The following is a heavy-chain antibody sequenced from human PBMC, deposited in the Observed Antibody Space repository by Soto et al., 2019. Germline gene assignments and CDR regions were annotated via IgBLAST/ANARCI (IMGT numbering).Heavy chain of an antibody. CDR3: AKGTRYFINGVCVVMAY. Sequence: EVQVLDSGGGLVQPWGSLSLSCAASGFTFINYAMNWFRQSPGKGLEWVAAISGSGSSTYYADSVNGRFTISRDNSKNTLYLQMNRLGAEDTAVYYCAKGTRYFINGVCVVMAYCGQGTLGTVSS. D-gene: IGHD2-8*01. CDR1: GFTFINYA. CDR2: ISGSGSST. J-gene: IGHJ4*02. V-gene: IGHV3-23*01.